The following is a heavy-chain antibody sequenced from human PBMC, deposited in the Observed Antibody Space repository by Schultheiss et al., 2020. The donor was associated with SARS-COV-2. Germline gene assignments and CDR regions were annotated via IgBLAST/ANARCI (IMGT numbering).Heavy chain of an antibody. Sequence: SETLSLTCAVYGGSFSGYYWSWIRQPPGKGLEWIGYIYYSGSTNYNPSLKSRVTISVDTSKNQFSLKLSSVTAADTAVYYCARGSPTLDYWGQGTLVTVSS. V-gene: IGHV4-34*01. CDR3: ARGSPTLDY. J-gene: IGHJ4*02. CDR2: IYYSGST. CDR1: GGSFSGYY.